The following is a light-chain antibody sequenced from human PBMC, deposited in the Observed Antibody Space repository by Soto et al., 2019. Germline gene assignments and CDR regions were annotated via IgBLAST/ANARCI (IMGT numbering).Light chain of an antibody. Sequence: QSVLTQPPSVSGAPGQRVTISCTGSSSNIGAGYDVHWFQQFPGTAPQLLIHGNTNRPSGVPERFSGSKSGTSASPAITGLQAGDEADYYCQSFDDSLSALVFGPGTKVTVL. CDR3: QSFDDSLSALV. CDR1: SSNIGAGYD. V-gene: IGLV1-40*01. J-gene: IGLJ1*01. CDR2: GNT.